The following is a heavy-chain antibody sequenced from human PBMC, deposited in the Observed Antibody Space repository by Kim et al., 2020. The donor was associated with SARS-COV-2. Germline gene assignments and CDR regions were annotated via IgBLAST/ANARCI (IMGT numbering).Heavy chain of an antibody. J-gene: IGHJ4*02. D-gene: IGHD1-1*01. V-gene: IGHV3-33*06. CDR1: GFTFSSYG. CDR2: IWFDGSRT. CDR3: AKATGTMTNLDY. Sequence: GGSLRLSCAASGFTFSSYGMHWVRQAPGKGLEWVAVIWFDGSRTYYADAVKGRFTISRDNSKNTLSLQMNSLRGEDTAVYYCAKATGTMTNLDYWGQGTLVSVSS.